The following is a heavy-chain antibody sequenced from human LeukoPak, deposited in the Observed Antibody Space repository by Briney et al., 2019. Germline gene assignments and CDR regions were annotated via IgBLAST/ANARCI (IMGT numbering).Heavy chain of an antibody. CDR2: TSSSDDGT. CDR3: ARDRSTKSGAYDAFDI. J-gene: IGHJ3*02. Sequence: PGGSLRLSCAASGFPLSSYAMSWVRQVPGKGLEWVSATSSSDDGTYHADSVRGRFTISRDNAKNSLYLQMNSLRAEDTAVYYCARDRSTKSGAYDAFDIWGQGTMVTVSS. D-gene: IGHD3-10*01. V-gene: IGHV3-23*01. CDR1: GFPLSSYA.